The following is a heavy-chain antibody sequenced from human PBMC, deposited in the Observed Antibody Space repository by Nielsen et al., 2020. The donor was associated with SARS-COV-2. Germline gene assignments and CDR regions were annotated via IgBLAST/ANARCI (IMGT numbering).Heavy chain of an antibody. J-gene: IGHJ4*02. CDR3: ARHDGPDYFDY. CDR2: IYPGDSDT. Sequence: KVSCKGSGYSFTSYWIGWVRQMPGKDLEWMGIIYPGDSDTSYSPSFQGQVTISADKSISTAYLQWSSLKASDTAMYYWARHDGPDYFDYWGQGTLVTVSS. CDR1: GYSFTSYW. V-gene: IGHV5-51*01.